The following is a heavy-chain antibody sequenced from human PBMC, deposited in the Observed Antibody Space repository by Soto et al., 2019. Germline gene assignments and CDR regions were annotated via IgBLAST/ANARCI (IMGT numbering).Heavy chain of an antibody. Sequence: QVQLVESGGGVVQPGRSLRLSCAASGFTFSSYGMNWVRQAPGKGLEWVAVIWYGGSNKYYADSVKGRFTISRDNSKNTVYLQMNSQRGEDTAVYYCARDSCIAASWVYYYCYVIDVWGQGTTVTVSS. CDR1: GFTFSSYG. V-gene: IGHV3-33*01. CDR3: ARDSCIAASWVYYYCYVIDV. J-gene: IGHJ6*02. D-gene: IGHD6-13*01. CDR2: IWYGGSNK.